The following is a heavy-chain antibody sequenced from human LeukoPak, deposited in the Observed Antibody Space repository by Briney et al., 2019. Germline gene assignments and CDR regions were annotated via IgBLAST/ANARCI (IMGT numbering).Heavy chain of an antibody. Sequence: GGSLRLSCAASGFSFSSYWMTWVRQAPGKGLEWVANIKQDGTEKYSVDSVKGRFTISRDNAKNSLYLQMNSLRAEDMALYYCAKATRSQWLALSYFDYWGQGTLVTVSS. CDR3: AKATRSQWLALSYFDY. CDR2: IKQDGTEK. D-gene: IGHD6-19*01. CDR1: GFSFSSYW. V-gene: IGHV3-7*03. J-gene: IGHJ4*02.